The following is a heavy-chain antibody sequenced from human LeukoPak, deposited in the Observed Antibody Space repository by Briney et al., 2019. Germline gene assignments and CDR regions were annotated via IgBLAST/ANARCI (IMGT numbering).Heavy chain of an antibody. V-gene: IGHV7-4-1*02. D-gene: IGHD3-3*01. Sequence: ASVKVSCKASGDTFTRYAMNLVRQAPGQGLEWMGWINTNVGKSAYAQDFTGRFVFSLDTSVSTAYLQISSLRAEDTAVYYCASSFGRWSGYSQTFDYWGQGTLVTVSS. CDR2: INTNVGKS. J-gene: IGHJ4*02. CDR1: GDTFTRYA. CDR3: ASSFGRWSGYSQTFDY.